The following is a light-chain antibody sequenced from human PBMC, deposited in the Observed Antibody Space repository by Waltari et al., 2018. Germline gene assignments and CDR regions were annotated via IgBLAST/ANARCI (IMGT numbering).Light chain of an antibody. J-gene: IGLJ2*01. CDR3: SSYTTSSTVA. CDR2: DVS. V-gene: IGLV2-14*03. CDR1: SSDVGGYNY. Sequence: QSALTQPASVSGSPGQSLTISCTGTSSDVGGYNYVSWYQQHPGKAPKLMIYDVSHRPSGVSDRFSGSKAGNTASLTISGLQAEDEADYHCSSYTTSSTVAFGGGTKLTVL.